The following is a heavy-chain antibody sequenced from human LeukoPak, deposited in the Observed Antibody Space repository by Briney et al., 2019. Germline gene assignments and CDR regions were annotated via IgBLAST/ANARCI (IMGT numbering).Heavy chain of an antibody. CDR1: GFTFSSYS. Sequence: GGSLRLSCAASGFTFSSYSMNWVRQAPGKGLEWVSSISSSGSYIYYADSVKGRFTISRDNSKNTLYLQMNSLRAEDTAVYYCAKDLLDYGDYYFDYWGQGTLVTVSS. J-gene: IGHJ4*02. D-gene: IGHD4-17*01. V-gene: IGHV3-21*01. CDR2: ISSSGSYI. CDR3: AKDLLDYGDYYFDY.